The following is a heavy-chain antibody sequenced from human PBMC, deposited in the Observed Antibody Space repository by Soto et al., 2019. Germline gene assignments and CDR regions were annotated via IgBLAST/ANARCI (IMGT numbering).Heavy chain of an antibody. D-gene: IGHD5-12*01. J-gene: IGHJ4*02. V-gene: IGHV4-39*01. CDR1: VGSISSRNYY. Sequence: SETLSLTCTVSVGSISSRNYYWGWIRQPPGKGLEWIGSVYYSGSTYYTPSLKSRVTISVDTSKNQFSLELNSVTAADTAVYYCARGRRPYTLLSTTEEVARDYFDYWGQGTLVTVSS. CDR2: VYYSGST. CDR3: ARGRRPYTLLSTTEEVARDYFDY.